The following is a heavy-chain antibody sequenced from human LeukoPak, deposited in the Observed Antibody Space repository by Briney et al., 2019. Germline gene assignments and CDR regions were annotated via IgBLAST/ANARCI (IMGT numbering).Heavy chain of an antibody. V-gene: IGHV5-51*01. CDR1: GYIFTSYW. D-gene: IGHD5-24*01. J-gene: IGHJ4*02. CDR2: IYPGDSDT. Sequence: GESLKISCKGSGYIFTSYWIGCVRQMPGKGLEWMGIIYPGDSDTRYSPSFQGQVTISADKSISTAYLQWSSLKASDTAMYYCARQMATKHFDYWGQGTLVTVSS. CDR3: ARQMATKHFDY.